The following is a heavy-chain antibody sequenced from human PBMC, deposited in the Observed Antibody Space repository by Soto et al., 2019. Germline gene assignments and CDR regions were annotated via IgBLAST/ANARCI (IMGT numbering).Heavy chain of an antibody. CDR3: ARTIVVGEAGPFDI. Sequence: QVQLVQSGAGVKKPGSSVKVSCKASGGTFSSYTISWVRQAPGQGLEWMGRIIPILGIANYAQKFQGRVTITADKSTSTAYMELSSLRSEDTAVYYCARTIVVGEAGPFDIWGQGTMVTVSS. CDR2: IIPILGIA. V-gene: IGHV1-69*02. J-gene: IGHJ3*02. D-gene: IGHD2-15*01. CDR1: GGTFSSYT.